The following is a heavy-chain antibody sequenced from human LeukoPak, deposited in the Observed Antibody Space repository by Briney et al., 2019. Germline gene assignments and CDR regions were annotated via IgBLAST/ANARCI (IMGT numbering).Heavy chain of an antibody. Sequence: SVKVSCKASGGTFSSYTISWVRQAPGQGLAWMGRIIPIRGIANYAQKFQGRLTITADNSTSTAYMELSSLRAEYTAVYYCARGRDGNPDFDYWGQGTLVTVSS. D-gene: IGHD5-24*01. J-gene: IGHJ4*02. CDR3: ARGRDGNPDFDY. CDR2: IIPIRGIA. CDR1: GGTFSSYT. V-gene: IGHV1-69*02.